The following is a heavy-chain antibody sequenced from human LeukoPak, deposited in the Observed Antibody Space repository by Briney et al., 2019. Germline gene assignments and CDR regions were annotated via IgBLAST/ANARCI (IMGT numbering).Heavy chain of an antibody. CDR1: GYTFTIYG. V-gene: IGHV1-18*01. D-gene: IGHD2-15*01. J-gene: IGHJ4*02. Sequence: GASVKVSCKTSGYTFTIYGISWVRQAPGQGLEWMGLISGYGNTNYAQNLQGRVTMTTDTSTSTAYMELRSLRSDDTAVYYCARGIIGYYFDYWGQGTLVTVSS. CDR2: ISGYGNT. CDR3: ARGIIGYYFDY.